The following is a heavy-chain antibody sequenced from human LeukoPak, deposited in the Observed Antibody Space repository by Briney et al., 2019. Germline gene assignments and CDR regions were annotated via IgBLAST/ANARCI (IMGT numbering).Heavy chain of an antibody. CDR1: GVSISSSSYY. Sequence: PSETLSLTCTVSGVSISSSSYYWGWIRQPPGKGLEWIGSIYYSGSTYYNPSLKSRVTISVDTSKNQFSLKLSSVTAADTAVYYCARVGIAVAGTFWFDPWGQGTLVTVSS. D-gene: IGHD6-19*01. V-gene: IGHV4-39*07. CDR2: IYYSGST. J-gene: IGHJ5*02. CDR3: ARVGIAVAGTFWFDP.